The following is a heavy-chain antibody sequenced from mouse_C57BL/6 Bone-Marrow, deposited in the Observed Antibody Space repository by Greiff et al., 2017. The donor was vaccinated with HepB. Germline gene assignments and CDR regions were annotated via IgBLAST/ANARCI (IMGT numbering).Heavy chain of an antibody. Sequence: EVQGVESGGGLVQSGRSLRLSCATSGFTFSDFYMEWVRQAPGKGLEWIAASRNNANDYTTEYSASVKGRFIVSRDTSQSILYLQMNALRAEDTAIYYCARDADDYDEGYYAMDYWGQGTSVTVSS. J-gene: IGHJ4*01. D-gene: IGHD2-4*01. CDR2: SRNNANDYTT. CDR1: GFTFSDFY. CDR3: ARDADDYDEGYYAMDY. V-gene: IGHV7-1*01.